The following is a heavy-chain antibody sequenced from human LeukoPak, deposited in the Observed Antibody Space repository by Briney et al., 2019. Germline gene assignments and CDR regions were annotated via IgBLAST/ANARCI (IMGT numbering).Heavy chain of an antibody. V-gene: IGHV3-23*01. CDR1: GINLSSLG. D-gene: IGHD3-9*01. CDR3: AKESYYDILTGYLS. Sequence: GFLRILCSTPGINLSSLGMEWGRQGSGEGVEVGPTISGSGGSTYYADSVKGRFTISRDNSKNTLYLQMNSLRAEDTAVYYCAKESYYDILTGYLSWGQGTLVTVSS. J-gene: IGHJ4*02. CDR2: ISGSGGST.